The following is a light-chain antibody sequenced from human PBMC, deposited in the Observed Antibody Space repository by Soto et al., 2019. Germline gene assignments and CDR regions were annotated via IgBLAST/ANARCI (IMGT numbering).Light chain of an antibody. CDR3: HQYGSSPAT. V-gene: IGKV3-20*01. J-gene: IGKJ1*01. CDR2: GAS. CDR1: QSVSSN. Sequence: EIVMTQSPGSLSVSPGESSTLSCRASQSVSSNLAWYQQKPGQAPRLLIYGASSRATGIADRFSGSGSGTDFTLTISRLEPEDFAVYYCHQYGSSPATFGQGTKVDI.